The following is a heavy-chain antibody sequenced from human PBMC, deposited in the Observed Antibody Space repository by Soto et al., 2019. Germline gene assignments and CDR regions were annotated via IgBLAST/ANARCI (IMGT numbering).Heavy chain of an antibody. CDR1: GYTFTDYH. CDR3: ARDRDDSLSDYGMDV. J-gene: IGHJ6*02. Sequence: GASVKVSCKASGYTFTDYHIHWVRQAPGQGLEWMGWINTNSGGTNYVQKFQGWATMTRDTSTSTVYMELSSLRSEDTAVYYCARDRDDSLSDYGMDVWGQGTTVTVSS. CDR2: INTNSGGT. D-gene: IGHD3-16*01. V-gene: IGHV1-2*04.